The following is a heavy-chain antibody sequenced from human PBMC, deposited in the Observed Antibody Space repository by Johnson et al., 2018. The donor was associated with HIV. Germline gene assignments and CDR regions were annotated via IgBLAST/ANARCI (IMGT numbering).Heavy chain of an antibody. CDR1: GFTFSSYD. CDR2: IGTAGDT. D-gene: IGHD6-13*01. J-gene: IGHJ3*02. CDR3: ARGGAAAGGAFDI. Sequence: VQLVESGGGVVRPGGSLRLSCAASGFTFSSYDMHWVRQATGKGLEWVSAIGTAGDTYYPGSVKGRFTISRENAKNSLYLQMNSLRAGDTAVYYCARGGAAAGGAFDIWGQGTMVTVSS. V-gene: IGHV3-13*01.